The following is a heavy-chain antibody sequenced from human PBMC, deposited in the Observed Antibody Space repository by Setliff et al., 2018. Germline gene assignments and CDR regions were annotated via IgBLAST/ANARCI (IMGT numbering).Heavy chain of an antibody. V-gene: IGHV1-18*01. J-gene: IGHJ3*01. Sequence: ASVKVSCKDSGYTFSTYGISWVRQAPGQGLEWMGWISAYNGNTNYAQRFQGRVTMTTXXXTSTXXXXXXXXXXXXXXXXXXXXXXXYCXXTACYPYIPGIDVWGQGTMVTVSS. D-gene: IGHD2-2*01. CDR2: ISAYNGNT. CDR3: XXXXXYCXXTACYPYIPGIDV. CDR1: GYTFSTYG.